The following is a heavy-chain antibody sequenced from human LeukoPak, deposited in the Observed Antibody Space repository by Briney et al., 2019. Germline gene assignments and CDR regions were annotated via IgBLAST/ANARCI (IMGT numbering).Heavy chain of an antibody. CDR3: ARVVKYSSGPLTDLLPYYFDY. CDR2: TNAGNGNT. V-gene: IGHV1-3*02. CDR1: GYTFTNYA. Sequence: GASVKVSCKASGYTFTNYAMHWVRQAPGQRLEWMGWTNAGNGNTKYSQEFQGRVTITRDTSASTAYMELSSLRSEDMAVYYCARVVKYSSGPLTDLLPYYFDYWGQGTLVTVSS. J-gene: IGHJ4*02. D-gene: IGHD6-19*01.